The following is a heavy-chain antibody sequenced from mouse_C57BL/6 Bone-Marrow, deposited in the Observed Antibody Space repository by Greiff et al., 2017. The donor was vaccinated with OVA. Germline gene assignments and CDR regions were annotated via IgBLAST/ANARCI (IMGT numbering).Heavy chain of an antibody. CDR2: IDPENGDT. J-gene: IGHJ2*01. D-gene: IGHD1-1*01. CDR3: SLTVFPDY. V-gene: IGHV14-4*01. Sequence: VQLQQSGAELVRPGASVKLSCTASGFNIKDDYMHWVKQRPEQGLEWIGWIDPENGDTEYASKFQGKATITADTSSNTAYLQLSSLTSEDTAVYYCSLTVFPDYWGQGTTLTVSS. CDR1: GFNIKDDY.